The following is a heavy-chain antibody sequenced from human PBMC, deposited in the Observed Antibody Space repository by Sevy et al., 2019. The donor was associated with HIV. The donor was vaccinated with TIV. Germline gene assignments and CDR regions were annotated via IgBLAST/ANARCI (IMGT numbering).Heavy chain of an antibody. CDR3: ARGGGNGLYYFDY. CDR1: GGTFSSYG. V-gene: IGHV1-69*13. J-gene: IGHJ4*02. Sequence: SVKVSCKASGGTFSSYGISWVRQAPGQGLEWMGGIIPILGTVNYAQKFQGRVTITADESTKTAYMELSSLRSEDTAVYYCARGGGNGLYYFDYWGQETLVTVSS. CDR2: IIPILGTV. D-gene: IGHD6-19*01.